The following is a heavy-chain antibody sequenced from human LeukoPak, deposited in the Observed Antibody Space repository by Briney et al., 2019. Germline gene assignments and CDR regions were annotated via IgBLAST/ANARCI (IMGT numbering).Heavy chain of an antibody. CDR1: GFTFSSYA. CDR3: AKLRVGKTRFPDAFDI. D-gene: IGHD3-16*01. Sequence: PGGSLRLSCAASGFTFSSYAMSWVRQAPGKGLEWVSAISGSGGGTYYADSVKGRFTISRDNSKNTLYLQMNSLRAEDTAVYYCAKLRVGKTRFPDAFDIWGQGTMVTVSS. V-gene: IGHV3-23*01. CDR2: ISGSGGGT. J-gene: IGHJ3*02.